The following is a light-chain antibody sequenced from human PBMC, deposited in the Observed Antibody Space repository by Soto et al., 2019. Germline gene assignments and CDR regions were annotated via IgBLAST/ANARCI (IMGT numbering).Light chain of an antibody. CDR3: TSFAGINNFVV. CDR1: SSDVGGYNY. V-gene: IGLV2-8*01. CDR2: EVN. J-gene: IGLJ2*01. Sequence: QSALTQPPSASGSPGQSVTISCTGTSSDVGGYNYVSWYQQHPGKAPKLMIFEVNKRPSGVPDRFSGSKPGNTASLTVSGLQTEDEADYYCTSFAGINNFVVFGGGTKLTVL.